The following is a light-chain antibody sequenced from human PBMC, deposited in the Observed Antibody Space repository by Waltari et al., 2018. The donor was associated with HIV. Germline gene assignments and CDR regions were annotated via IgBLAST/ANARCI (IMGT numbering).Light chain of an antibody. CDR2: KDN. V-gene: IGLV3-25*03. CDR3: QSAVSKNVI. CDR1: ALPNQY. J-gene: IGLJ2*01. Sequence: SYELPQPPSVSVSPGQTATITCSGDALPNQYAYWFQQKPGQAPVMVIYKDNERPSGIPERFTGSSSGTTVTLTISGVQAEDEADYYCQSAVSKNVIFGGGTKLTVL.